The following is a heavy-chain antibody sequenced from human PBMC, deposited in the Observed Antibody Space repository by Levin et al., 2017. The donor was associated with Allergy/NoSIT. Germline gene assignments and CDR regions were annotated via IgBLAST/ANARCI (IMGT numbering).Heavy chain of an antibody. CDR1: GGSITSNSYY. Sequence: SETLSLTCTVSGGSITSNSYYWGWIRQPPGKGLEWIGNIDHRGGTYYNPSLKSRVTMSVDTSKNRFPLKLTSVTAADSAVYYCVSYTYLYTSGSYFYDYWGQGTLVTVSS. V-gene: IGHV4-39*01. CDR3: VSYTYLYTSGSYFYDY. CDR2: IDHRGGT. D-gene: IGHD3-10*01. J-gene: IGHJ4*02.